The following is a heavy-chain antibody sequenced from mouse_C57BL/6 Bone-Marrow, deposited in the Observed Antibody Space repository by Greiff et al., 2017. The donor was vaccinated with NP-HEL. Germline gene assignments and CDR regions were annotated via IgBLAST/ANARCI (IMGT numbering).Heavy chain of an antibody. J-gene: IGHJ4*01. CDR3: ARRLRRGAMDY. CDR2: INSDGGST. CDR1: EYEFPSHD. Sequence: EVKVVESGGGLVQPGESLKLSCESNEYEFPSHDMSWVRKTPEKRLELVAAINSDGGSTYYPDTMERRFIISRDSTKKTLYLQMSSLRSEDTALYYCARRLRRGAMDYWGQGTSVTVSS. V-gene: IGHV5-2*03. D-gene: IGHD2-12*01.